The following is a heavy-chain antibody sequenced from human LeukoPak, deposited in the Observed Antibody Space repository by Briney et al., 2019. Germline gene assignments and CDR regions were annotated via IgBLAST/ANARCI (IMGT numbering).Heavy chain of an antibody. CDR2: IIPIFGTA. D-gene: IGHD6-13*01. CDR1: GGTFSSYA. CDR3: ARAGYSSSWYRTYNWFDP. J-gene: IGHJ5*02. V-gene: IGHV1-69*05. Sequence: ASVKVSCNASGGTFSSYAISWVRQAPGQGLEWMGGIIPIFGTANYAQKFQGRVTITTDESTSTAYMELSSLRSEDTAVYYCARAGYSSSWYRTYNWFDPWGQGTLVTVSS.